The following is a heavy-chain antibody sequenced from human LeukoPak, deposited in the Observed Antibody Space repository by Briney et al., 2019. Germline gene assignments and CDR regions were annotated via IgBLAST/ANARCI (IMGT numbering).Heavy chain of an antibody. V-gene: IGHV1-8*03. D-gene: IGHD2-15*01. CDR1: GGTFTSYD. CDR2: MNPNSGNT. Sequence: ASVKVSCKASGGTFTSYDLNWVRQATGQGLEWMGWMNPNSGNTGYAQKFQGRVTITRNTSISTAYMELSSLRSEDTAVYYCARGRAKRCSGGSCYFDYWGQGTLVTVSS. J-gene: IGHJ4*02. CDR3: ARGRAKRCSGGSCYFDY.